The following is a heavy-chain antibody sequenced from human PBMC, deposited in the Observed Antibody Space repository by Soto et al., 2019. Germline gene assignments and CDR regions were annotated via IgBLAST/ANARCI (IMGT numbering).Heavy chain of an antibody. CDR3: ASAAVTGTAGLDF. CDR1: GYTFTSYG. D-gene: IGHD6-19*01. Sequence: ASVKVSCKASGYTFTSYGISWVRQAPGQGLEWMGWINPNSGGTKSAERFQGRVTMTRDTSISTAYMELSRLTSDDTAVYYCASAAVTGTAGLDFWGQGTQVTVSS. J-gene: IGHJ4*02. CDR2: INPNSGGT. V-gene: IGHV1-2*02.